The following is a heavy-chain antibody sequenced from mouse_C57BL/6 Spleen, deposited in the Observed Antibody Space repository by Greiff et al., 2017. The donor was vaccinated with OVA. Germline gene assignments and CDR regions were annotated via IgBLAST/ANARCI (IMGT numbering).Heavy chain of an antibody. CDR1: GYSITSGYY. Sequence: EVQLQESGPGLVKPSQSLSLTCSVTGYSITSGYYWNWIRQFPGNKLEWMGYISYDGSNNYNPSLKNRISITRDTSKNQFFLKLNSVTTEDTATYYCARDDWDRSYAMDYWGQGTSVTVSS. D-gene: IGHD4-1*01. V-gene: IGHV3-6*01. J-gene: IGHJ4*01. CDR3: ARDDWDRSYAMDY. CDR2: ISYDGSN.